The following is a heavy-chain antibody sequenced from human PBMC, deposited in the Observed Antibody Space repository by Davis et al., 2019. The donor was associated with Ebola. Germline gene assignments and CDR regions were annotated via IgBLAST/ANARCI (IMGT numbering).Heavy chain of an antibody. V-gene: IGHV5-51*01. J-gene: IGHJ5*02. D-gene: IGHD5-12*01. CDR3: VVATIWNWFDP. Sequence: KVSCKGSGYSFTSYWIGWVRQMLGKGLEWMGIIYPGDSDTRYSPSFQGQVTISADKSITTAYLQWSSLKASDTAMYYCVVATIWNWFDPWGQGTLVTVSS. CDR2: IYPGDSDT. CDR1: GYSFTSYW.